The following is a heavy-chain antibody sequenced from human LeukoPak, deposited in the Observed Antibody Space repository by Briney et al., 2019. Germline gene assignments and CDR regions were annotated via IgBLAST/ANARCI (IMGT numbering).Heavy chain of an antibody. D-gene: IGHD4-23*01. Sequence: ASVKVSCKASGGTFSSYAISWVRQAPGQGLEWMGGIIPILGTANYAQKFQGRVTITADESTSTAYMELSSLRSEDTAVYYCARDLDGGNSLYYFDRWGQGTLVTVSS. V-gene: IGHV1-69*13. CDR2: IIPILGTA. J-gene: IGHJ4*02. CDR1: GGTFSSYA. CDR3: ARDLDGGNSLYYFDR.